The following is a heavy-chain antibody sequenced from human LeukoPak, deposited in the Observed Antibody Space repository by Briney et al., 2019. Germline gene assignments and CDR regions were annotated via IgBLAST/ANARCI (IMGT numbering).Heavy chain of an antibody. J-gene: IGHJ4*02. CDR3: ASGNGNYGEVGY. V-gene: IGHV3-30*02. CDR1: GFTFSRNG. CDR2: IRYDGNQK. D-gene: IGHD4-17*01. Sequence: GGSLRLSCAVSGFTFSRNGFQWVRQAPGKGLEWVAFIRYDGNQKYYADSVKGRFTISRDNSKNTVYLQMNSLRAEDTAVYYCASGNGNYGEVGYWGQGTPVAVSS.